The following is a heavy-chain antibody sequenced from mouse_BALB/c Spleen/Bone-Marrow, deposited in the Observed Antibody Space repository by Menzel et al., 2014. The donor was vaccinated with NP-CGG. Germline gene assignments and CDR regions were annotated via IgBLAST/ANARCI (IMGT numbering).Heavy chain of an antibody. D-gene: IGHD1-1*01. CDR2: IDPETGGI. J-gene: IGHJ2*01. Sequence: QVQLQQSGTELVRPGASLTLSCKASGYTFTAYETHWVNLTPVHGLEWIGAIDPETGGIAYNQKFKSKATLTADTPSSTAYMEHRSLRSEASAVYYCTRGGNFINKVVVVFAIWGHGTALTVS. CDR3: TRGGNFINKVVVVFAI. CDR1: GYTFTAYE. V-gene: IGHV1-15*01.